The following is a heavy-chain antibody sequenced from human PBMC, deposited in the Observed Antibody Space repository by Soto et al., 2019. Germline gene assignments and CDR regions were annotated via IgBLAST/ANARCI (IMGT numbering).Heavy chain of an antibody. Sequence: QIQLAQSGPEVARPGASVNVSCKASGYIFSDYGISSARQAPGQGLEWMGWISAYTGNTKYSQILKGRVTMTTYSSTSTGYMELRSLRADDPPVYYCARFGRARTMNFYYKDGMDVWGQGTPVTVSS. D-gene: IGHD3-22*01. CDR1: GYIFSDYG. J-gene: IGHJ6*02. CDR3: ARFGRARTMNFYYKDGMDV. CDR2: ISAYTGNT. V-gene: IGHV1-18*01.